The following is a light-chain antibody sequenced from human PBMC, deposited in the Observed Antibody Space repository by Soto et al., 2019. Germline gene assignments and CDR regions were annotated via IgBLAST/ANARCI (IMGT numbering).Light chain of an antibody. J-gene: IGKJ4*01. Sequence: DIQMTQSPPSLSASVGDRVTITCQASQDINNNLNWYQQKPGKAPTLLINDASNLETGVPSRFSGSGSRTDFAFTISGLQPEDIATYFCQQYDSLPTFGGGTKVEIK. V-gene: IGKV1-33*01. CDR2: DAS. CDR3: QQYDSLPT. CDR1: QDINNN.